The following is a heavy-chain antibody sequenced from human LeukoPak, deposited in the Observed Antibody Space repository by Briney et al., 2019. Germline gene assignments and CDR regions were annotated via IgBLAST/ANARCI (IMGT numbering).Heavy chain of an antibody. CDR2: ISSKSAYI. Sequence: GGSLRLSCAASGFSFSSYSINWVRQAPGKGLEWVSSISSKSAYIYYADSVKGRFTISRDNAKNSLYLQMNSLRVEDTAVYYCARLSPAVGLVFDFWGQGTLVAVSS. J-gene: IGHJ4*02. CDR1: GFSFSSYS. CDR3: ARLSPAVGLVFDF. D-gene: IGHD6-13*01. V-gene: IGHV3-21*01.